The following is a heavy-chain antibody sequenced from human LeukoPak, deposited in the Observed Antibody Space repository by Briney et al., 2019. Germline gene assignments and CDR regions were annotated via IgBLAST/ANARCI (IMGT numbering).Heavy chain of an antibody. Sequence: GALVKVSCKASGGTFSSYAISWVRQAPGQGLEWMGGIIPIFGTANYAQKFQGRVTITTDESTSTAYMELSSLRSEDTAVYYCARASVLEPHMDVWGKGTTVTVSS. J-gene: IGHJ6*03. V-gene: IGHV1-69*05. D-gene: IGHD1-1*01. CDR2: IIPIFGTA. CDR1: GGTFSSYA. CDR3: ARASVLEPHMDV.